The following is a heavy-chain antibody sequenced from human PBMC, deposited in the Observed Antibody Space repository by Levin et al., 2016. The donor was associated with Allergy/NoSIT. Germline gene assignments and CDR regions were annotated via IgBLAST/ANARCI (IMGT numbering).Heavy chain of an antibody. CDR2: IWYDGSNK. CDR3: AREGWNYSRYYYYGMDV. CDR1: GFTFSSYG. J-gene: IGHJ6*02. D-gene: IGHD1-7*01. V-gene: IGHV3-33*01. Sequence: GGSLRLSCAASGFTFSSYGMRWVRQAPGKGLEWVAVIWYDGSNKYYADSVKGRFTISRDNSKNTLYLQMNSLRAEDTAVYYCAREGWNYSRYYYYGMDVWGQGTTVTVSS.